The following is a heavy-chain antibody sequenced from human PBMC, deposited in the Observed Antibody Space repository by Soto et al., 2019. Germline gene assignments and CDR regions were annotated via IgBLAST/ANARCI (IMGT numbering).Heavy chain of an antibody. D-gene: IGHD6-13*01. CDR3: ESLAAAGAEIDP. V-gene: IGHV1-69*12. J-gene: IGHJ5*02. Sequence: QVQLVQSGAEVKKPGSSVKVSCKASGGTCSSYAISWVRQAPGQGLEWMGGIIPIFGTANYAQKFQGRVKITAGESTSTAYMELSSLRSEDTAVYYCESLAAAGAEIDPCGQGTLVTVSS. CDR2: IIPIFGTA. CDR1: GGTCSSYA.